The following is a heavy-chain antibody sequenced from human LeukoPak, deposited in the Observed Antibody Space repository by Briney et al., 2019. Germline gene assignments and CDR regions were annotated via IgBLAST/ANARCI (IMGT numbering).Heavy chain of an antibody. J-gene: IGHJ6*02. CDR1: GYTFTGYY. D-gene: IGHD1-26*01. Sequence: ASVKVSCKAPGYTFTGYYMHWVRQAPGHGLEWMGWINPNSGGTKYAQKFQGWVTMTRDTSISTAYMELSRLRSDDTAVYYCARADEVGANRYYYYGMDVWGQGTTVTVSS. V-gene: IGHV1-2*04. CDR2: INPNSGGT. CDR3: ARADEVGANRYYYYGMDV.